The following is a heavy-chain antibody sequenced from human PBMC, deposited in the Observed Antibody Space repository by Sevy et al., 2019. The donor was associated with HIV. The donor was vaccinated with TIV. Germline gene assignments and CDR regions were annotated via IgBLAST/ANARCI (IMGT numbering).Heavy chain of an antibody. D-gene: IGHD5-12*01. CDR3: ARDPAPLGVATRIDY. CDR1: GFTFSSYG. V-gene: IGHV3-33*01. J-gene: IGHJ4*02. Sequence: GGSLRLSCAASGFTFSSYGMHWVRQAPGKGLEWVAVIWYDGSNKYYADSVKGRFTISRDNSKNTLYLQMNSLRAEDTAVYYCARDPAPLGVATRIDYWGQGTLVTVSS. CDR2: IWYDGSNK.